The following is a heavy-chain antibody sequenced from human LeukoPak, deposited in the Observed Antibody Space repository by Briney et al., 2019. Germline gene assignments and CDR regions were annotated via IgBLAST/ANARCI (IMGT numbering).Heavy chain of an antibody. V-gene: IGHV1-18*01. D-gene: IGHD2-21*02. CDR2: VSAYNGNT. Sequence: ISXVRQAPGQGLEWMGWVSAYNGNTNYAQKLQGRVTMTTDTSTSTAYMELRSLRSDDTAVYYCARDQGNVVVTAIDYWGQGTLVTVSS. J-gene: IGHJ4*02. CDR3: ARDQGNVVVTAIDY.